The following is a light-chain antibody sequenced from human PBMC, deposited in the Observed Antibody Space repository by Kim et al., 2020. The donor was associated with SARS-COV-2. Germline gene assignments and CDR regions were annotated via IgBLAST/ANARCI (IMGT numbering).Light chain of an antibody. CDR2: DTS. CDR3: HQYNSWPRA. J-gene: IGKJ1*01. V-gene: IGKV3-15*01. Sequence: VSRGETVTLSCRASHSVARRLAWYQQKPGQAPRILISDTSTRATDIPARFSGSGSGTEFTLTISSLQSEDSALYYCHQYNSWPRAFGQGTKVDIK. CDR1: HSVARR.